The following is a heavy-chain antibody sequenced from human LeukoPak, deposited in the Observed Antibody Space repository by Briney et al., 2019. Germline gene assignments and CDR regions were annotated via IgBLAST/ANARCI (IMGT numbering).Heavy chain of an antibody. CDR2: ISVRSNYI. CDR3: VRLRRNSDTSGFYYYYDF. J-gene: IGHJ4*02. Sequence: GGSLRLSCAASGYTFSSYSINWVRQAPGKGLDWVSSISVRSNYIYYEDWVRGSFRISREDARDSLYLQMNSLRAEDTAVYYCVRLRRNSDTSGFYYYYDFWGQGTLVTVSS. V-gene: IGHV3-21*01. CDR1: GYTFSSYS. D-gene: IGHD3-22*01.